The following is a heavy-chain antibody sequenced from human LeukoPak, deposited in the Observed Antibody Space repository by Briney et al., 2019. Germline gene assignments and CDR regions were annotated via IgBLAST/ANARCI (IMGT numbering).Heavy chain of an antibody. CDR2: ISAYNGNT. V-gene: IGHV1-18*01. D-gene: IGHD3-10*01. Sequence: GASVKVSCKASGYTFTSYGISWVRQAPGQGLEWMGWISAYNGNTNYAQKLQGRVTMTTDTSTRTAYMELRSLRSDDTAVYYCAKASNYGSGSYYPRGVDYWGQGTLVTVSS. CDR3: AKASNYGSGSYYPRGVDY. CDR1: GYTFTSYG. J-gene: IGHJ4*02.